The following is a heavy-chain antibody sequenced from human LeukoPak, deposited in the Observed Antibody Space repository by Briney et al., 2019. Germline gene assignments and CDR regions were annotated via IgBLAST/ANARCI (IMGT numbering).Heavy chain of an antibody. CDR3: ASGDYGAGSPVMRY. D-gene: IGHD3-10*01. Sequence: PSEALSLTCTVSGGSVTRGAYFWTWIRPPVGEGVEWIGRIYTSGDTKYNPSLKSRVTISVGASNNQFSLKLTSVTAADTAVYYCASGDYGAGSPVMRYWGHGTLVIVSS. V-gene: IGHV4-61*02. CDR2: IYTSGDT. J-gene: IGHJ4*01. CDR1: GGSVTRGAYF.